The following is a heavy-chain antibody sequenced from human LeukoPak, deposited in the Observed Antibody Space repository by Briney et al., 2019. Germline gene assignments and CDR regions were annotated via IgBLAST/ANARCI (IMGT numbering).Heavy chain of an antibody. D-gene: IGHD3-3*01. CDR2: IIPIFGTA. V-gene: IGHV1-69*05. CDR1: GGTFSSYA. CDR3: ARDPAPAGLRFWSGYYTAHFDY. J-gene: IGHJ4*02. Sequence: SVKVSCKASGGTFSSYAISWVRQAPGQGLEWMGRIIPIFGTANYAQKFQGRVTITTDESTSTAYMELSSLRSEDTAVYYCARDPAPAGLRFWSGYYTAHFDYWGQGTLVTVCS.